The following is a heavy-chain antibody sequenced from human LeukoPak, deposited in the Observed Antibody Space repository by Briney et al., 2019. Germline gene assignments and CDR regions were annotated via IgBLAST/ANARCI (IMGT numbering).Heavy chain of an antibody. D-gene: IGHD6-19*01. J-gene: IGHJ6*03. CDR3: TKELHVAVAVADFYYFFMDV. Sequence: GGSLRLSCAASGSAFSSFAMGWLRQSPGKGLEWLSTINGGGNTTFYADSVKGRFTISRDNSKNTLYLHMDSLRPDDTAIYYCTKELHVAVAVADFYYFFMDVWGRGTAVTVSS. CDR2: INGGGNTT. CDR1: GSAFSSFA. V-gene: IGHV3-23*01.